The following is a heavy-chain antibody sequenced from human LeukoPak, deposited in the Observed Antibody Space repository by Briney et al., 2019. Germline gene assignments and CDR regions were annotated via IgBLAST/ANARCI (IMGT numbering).Heavy chain of an antibody. CDR2: INQSGST. V-gene: IGHV4-34*01. J-gene: IGHJ3*02. CDR3: ARGLARWLVRFGYDAFDI. Sequence: PSETLSLTCAVYGGSFSGYYWSWIRQPPVKVLECIGEINQSGSTNYNPSLMSRVTISVDTSKNQFSLKLSSVTAADTAVYYCARGLARWLVRFGYDAFDIWGQGTMVTVSS. D-gene: IGHD6-19*01. CDR1: GGSFSGYY.